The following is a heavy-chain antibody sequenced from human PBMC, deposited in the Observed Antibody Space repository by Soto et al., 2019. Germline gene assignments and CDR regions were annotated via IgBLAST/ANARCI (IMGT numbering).Heavy chain of an antibody. CDR1: GFTFSSYW. V-gene: IGHV3-23*01. D-gene: IGHD3-10*01. J-gene: IGHJ4*02. CDR2: INGDGGYT. Sequence: GGSLRLSCAASGFTFSSYWMHWVRQAPGKGLEWVSTINGDGGYTYNADSVKGRFTVSRDNSKNTLYLQMNSLRAEDTAIYYCAKDLNFYGSGSYSDYWGQGTLVTVS. CDR3: AKDLNFYGSGSYSDY.